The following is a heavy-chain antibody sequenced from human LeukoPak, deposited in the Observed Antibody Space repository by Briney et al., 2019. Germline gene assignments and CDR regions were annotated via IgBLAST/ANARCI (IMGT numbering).Heavy chain of an antibody. Sequence: GGSLRLTCVVSGFVASSNYMSWVRQAPGKGLEWISLIYSGGTTYYADSVMGRFTISRDNSKTTLFLQMNSLKAEDTAVYYCATGGRSGVALEQWGQGTLVTVSS. D-gene: IGHD1/OR15-1a*01. V-gene: IGHV3-53*01. CDR1: GFVASSNY. J-gene: IGHJ4*02. CDR3: ATGGRSGVALEQ. CDR2: IYSGGTT.